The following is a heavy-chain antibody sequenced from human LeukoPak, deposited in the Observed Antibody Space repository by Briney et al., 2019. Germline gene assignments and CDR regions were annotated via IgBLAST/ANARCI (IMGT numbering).Heavy chain of an antibody. CDR1: GGTFSSYA. V-gene: IGHV1-69*13. D-gene: IGHD3-9*01. CDR2: IIPIFGTA. CDR3: ARDLGHYDILTGGYNPGAFDI. J-gene: IGHJ3*02. Sequence: ASVKVSCKASGGTFSSYAISWVRQAPGQGLEWMGGIIPIFGTANYAQKFQGRVTITADESTSTAYMELSSLRSEDTAVYYCARDLGHYDILTGGYNPGAFDIWGQGTMVTVSS.